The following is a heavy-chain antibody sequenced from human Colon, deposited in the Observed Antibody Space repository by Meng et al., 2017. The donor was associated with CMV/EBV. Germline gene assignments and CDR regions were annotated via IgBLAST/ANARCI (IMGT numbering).Heavy chain of an antibody. CDR2: IKSRNDGGTA. CDR3: TTGFGTAEAF. J-gene: IGHJ4*02. D-gene: IGHD1-1*01. Sequence: GESLKISCTGSGFRFDDYAVSWVRQAPGKGLDWVGRIKSRNDGGTADHGTPVKGRFTISRDDSKDTLYLQMNSLKVEDTAIYYCTTGFGTAEAFWGQGTLVTVSS. CDR1: GFRFDDYA. V-gene: IGHV3-15*01.